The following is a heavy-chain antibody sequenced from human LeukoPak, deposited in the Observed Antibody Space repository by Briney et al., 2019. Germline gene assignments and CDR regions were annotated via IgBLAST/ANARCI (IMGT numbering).Heavy chain of an antibody. V-gene: IGHV1-69*13. CDR1: GGTFSSYA. J-gene: IGHJ4*02. CDR2: IIPIFGTA. Sequence: ASVKVSCKASGGTFSSYAISWVRQAPGQGLEWMGGIIPIFGTANYAQKFQGRVTITADESTSTAYMELSSLRSEDTAVYYCARDIPFQSPSDGSQFGVFDYWGQGTLVTVSS. D-gene: IGHD5-24*01. CDR3: ARDIPFQSPSDGSQFGVFDY.